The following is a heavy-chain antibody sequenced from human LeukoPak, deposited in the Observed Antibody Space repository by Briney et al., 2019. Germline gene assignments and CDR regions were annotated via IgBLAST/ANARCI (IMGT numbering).Heavy chain of an antibody. CDR1: GYTLTELS. CDR3: ATAGWPARYFDY. J-gene: IGHJ4*02. Sequence: GASVKVSCEVSGYTLTELSMHWVRQAPGKGLEWMGGFDPEDGETIYAQKFQGRVTMTEDTSTDTAYMELSSLRSEDTAVYYCATAGWPARYFDYWGQGTLVTVSS. CDR2: FDPEDGET. V-gene: IGHV1-24*01.